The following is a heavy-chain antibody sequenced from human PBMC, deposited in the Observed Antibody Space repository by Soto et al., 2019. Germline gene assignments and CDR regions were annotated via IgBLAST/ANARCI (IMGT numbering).Heavy chain of an antibody. V-gene: IGHV3-23*01. J-gene: IGHJ4*02. CDR2: ISGSGGST. CDR3: AKYQGDSSFLLEPYYFDY. CDR1: GFTFSSYA. D-gene: IGHD6-6*01. Sequence: GGSLRLSCAASGFTFSSYAMSWVRQAPGKGLEWVSAISGSGGSTYYADSVKGRFTISRDNSKNTLYLQMNSLRAEDTAVYYCAKYQGDSSFLLEPYYFDYWGQGTLVTV.